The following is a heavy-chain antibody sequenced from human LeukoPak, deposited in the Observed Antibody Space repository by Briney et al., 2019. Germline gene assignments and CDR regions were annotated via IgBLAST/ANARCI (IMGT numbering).Heavy chain of an antibody. D-gene: IGHD6-19*01. CDR2: IYYSGST. Sequence: SETLSLTCTVSGGSISSYYWSWIRQPPGKGLEWIGYIYYSGSTNYNPSLKSRVTISVDTSKNQFSLKLSSVTAADTAVYYCAKIAVAGTEYYYYGMDVWGQGTTVTVSS. V-gene: IGHV4-59*08. CDR3: AKIAVAGTEYYYYGMDV. J-gene: IGHJ6*02. CDR1: GGSISSYY.